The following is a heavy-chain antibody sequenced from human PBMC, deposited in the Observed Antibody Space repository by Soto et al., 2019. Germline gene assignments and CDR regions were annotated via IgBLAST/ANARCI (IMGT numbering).Heavy chain of an antibody. CDR3: AKSRVFIGAIVTLLDS. J-gene: IGHJ4*02. CDR2: ISNNGDTA. Sequence: GGSLRLCCATSGFTFSSYAMVWVRQAAEKGLEWVASISNNGDTAYYADSVKGRFTISRGNSENTLYLQMNGLRADDTALYFCAKSRVFIGAIVTLLDSWGQGTQVTVSS. CDR1: GFTFSSYA. V-gene: IGHV3-23*01. D-gene: IGHD3-16*02.